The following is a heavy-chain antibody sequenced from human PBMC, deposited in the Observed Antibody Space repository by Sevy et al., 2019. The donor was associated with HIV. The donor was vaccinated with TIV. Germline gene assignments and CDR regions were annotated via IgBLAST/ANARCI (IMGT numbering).Heavy chain of an antibody. CDR3: ASLMGIITSNFDY. V-gene: IGHV1-2*06. CDR1: GYTFTGYY. CDR2: INPNSGGT. J-gene: IGHJ4*02. D-gene: IGHD2-8*01. Sequence: ASVKVSCKASGYTFTGYYMHWVRQAPGQGLEWMGRINPNSGGTNYAQKFQGRVTMTRDTSISTAYMELSRLRSDDTAVYYCASLMGIITSNFDYWGQGTLVTVSS.